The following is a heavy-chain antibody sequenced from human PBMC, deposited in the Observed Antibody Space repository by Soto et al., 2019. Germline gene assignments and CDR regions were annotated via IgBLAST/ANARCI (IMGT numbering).Heavy chain of an antibody. CDR2: IDPSDSYT. CDR1: GYSFTSYW. CDR3: ARPAGITGTLDYFDY. V-gene: IGHV5-10-1*01. Sequence: GESLKISCKGSGYSFTSYWISWVRQMPGKGLEWMGRIDPSDSYTNYSPSFQGHVTISADKSISTAYLQWSSLKASDTAMYYCARPAGITGTLDYFDYWGQGTLVTVSS. J-gene: IGHJ4*02. D-gene: IGHD1-20*01.